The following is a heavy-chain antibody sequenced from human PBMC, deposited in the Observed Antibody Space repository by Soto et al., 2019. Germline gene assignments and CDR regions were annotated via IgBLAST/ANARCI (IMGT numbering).Heavy chain of an antibody. CDR2: TYHSGST. CDR3: TSKFGQLFAYAFDI. Sequence: SETLSRTGAVSGDSISTSYWWSWVRQLPGKGLEWIGETYHSGSTIYNPSLQSRVTLSVDKSKNEFSLKMSSVTDADTAVYYCTSKFGQLFAYAFDIWGQGTMVT. D-gene: IGHD3-10*01. CDR1: GDSISTSYW. V-gene: IGHV4-4*02. J-gene: IGHJ3*02.